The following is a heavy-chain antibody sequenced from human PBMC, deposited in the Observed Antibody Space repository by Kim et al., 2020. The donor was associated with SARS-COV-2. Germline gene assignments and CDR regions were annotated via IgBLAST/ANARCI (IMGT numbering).Heavy chain of an antibody. V-gene: IGHV4-31*03. Sequence: SETLSLTCTVSGGSISSGGYYWSWIRQHPGKGLEWIGYIYYSGSTYYNPFLKSRVTISVDTSKNQFSLKLSSVTAADTAVYYCARVVTIFGVVTTIDYWGQGTLVTVSS. J-gene: IGHJ4*02. CDR2: IYYSGST. D-gene: IGHD3-3*01. CDR3: ARVVTIFGVVTTIDY. CDR1: GGSISSGGYY.